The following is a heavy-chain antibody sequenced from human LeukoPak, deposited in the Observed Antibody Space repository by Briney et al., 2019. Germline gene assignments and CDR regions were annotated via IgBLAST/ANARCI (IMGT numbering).Heavy chain of an antibody. CDR2: IYYSGST. Sequence: PSETLSLTCTVSGGSISSYYWSWIRQPPGKGLEWIGYIYYSGSTNYNPSLKSRVTISVDTSKNQFSLKLSSVTAADTAVYYCATLRPYDILTGYYENFDYWGQGTLVTVSS. V-gene: IGHV4-59*08. CDR3: ATLRPYDILTGYYENFDY. D-gene: IGHD3-9*01. J-gene: IGHJ4*02. CDR1: GGSISSYY.